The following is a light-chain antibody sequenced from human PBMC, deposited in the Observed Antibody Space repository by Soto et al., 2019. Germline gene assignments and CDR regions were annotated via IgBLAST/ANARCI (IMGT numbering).Light chain of an antibody. CDR3: QQYNSYSPEA. CDR2: DAS. Sequence: DIRVTQSPPTLSASVGDRVTITCRASQTITTWMAWYQQKPGKAPKLLVYDASTLQSGVATRFSGSGSGTEFTLIISGLQPEDSATYYCQQYNSYSPEAFGQGTKVEIK. J-gene: IGKJ1*01. CDR1: QTITTW. V-gene: IGKV1-5*01.